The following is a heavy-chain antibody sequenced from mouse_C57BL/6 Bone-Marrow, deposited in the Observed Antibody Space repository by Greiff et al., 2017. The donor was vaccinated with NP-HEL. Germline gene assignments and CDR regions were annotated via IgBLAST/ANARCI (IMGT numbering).Heavy chain of an antibody. Sequence: VQLQQSGAELVMPGASVKLSCKASGYTFTSYWMHWVKQRPGQGLEWIGEIDPSDSYTNYNQKFKGKSTLTVDKSSSTAYMQLSSLTSEDSAVYYCARENWDWFAYWGQGTLVTVSA. J-gene: IGHJ3*01. CDR2: IDPSDSYT. V-gene: IGHV1-69*01. D-gene: IGHD4-1*01. CDR3: ARENWDWFAY. CDR1: GYTFTSYW.